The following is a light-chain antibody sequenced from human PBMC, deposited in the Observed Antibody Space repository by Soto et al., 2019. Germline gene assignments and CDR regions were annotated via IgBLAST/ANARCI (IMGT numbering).Light chain of an antibody. Sequence: EIVLTQSPDTLSLSPGESATLSCRASQTIYSTFVAWYQQRPGQAPRLLIYAASSRATGIPARFSGSGSGTEYTLTISRLEPEDCAVYYCQQYGRSPWTFGQGTKVDIK. V-gene: IGKV3-20*01. CDR1: QTIYSTF. CDR3: QQYGRSPWT. J-gene: IGKJ1*01. CDR2: AAS.